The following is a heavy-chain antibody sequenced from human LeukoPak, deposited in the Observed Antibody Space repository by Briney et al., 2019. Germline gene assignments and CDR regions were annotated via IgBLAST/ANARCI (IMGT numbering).Heavy chain of an antibody. CDR1: GFTFNTFW. Sequence: GGSLRLSCAASGFTFNTFWMSWVRQAPGKGLEWVANIKEDGSEKYYVDSVKGRLTISRDNAKNSLYLQMNSLRAEDTAVYYCARLPRLVKYAFDIWGQGTMVTVSS. D-gene: IGHD3-9*01. CDR3: ARLPRLVKYAFDI. V-gene: IGHV3-7*04. J-gene: IGHJ3*02. CDR2: IKEDGSEK.